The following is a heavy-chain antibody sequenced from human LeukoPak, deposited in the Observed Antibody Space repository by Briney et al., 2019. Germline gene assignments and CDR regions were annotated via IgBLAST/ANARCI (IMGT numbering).Heavy chain of an antibody. D-gene: IGHD6-6*01. Sequence: TETLSLTCTVSGGSISSSSYYWGWIRQPPGKGLEWIGSIYYSGSTYYNPSLKSRVTISVDTSKNQFSLKLSSVTAADTAVYYCASGEYSSSPGDYWGQGTLVTVSS. J-gene: IGHJ4*02. V-gene: IGHV4-39*01. CDR3: ASGEYSSSPGDY. CDR1: GGSISSSSYY. CDR2: IYYSGST.